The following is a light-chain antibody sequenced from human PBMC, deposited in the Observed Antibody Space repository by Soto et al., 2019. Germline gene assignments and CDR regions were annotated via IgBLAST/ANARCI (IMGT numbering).Light chain of an antibody. J-gene: IGKJ4*01. V-gene: IGKV3-15*01. CDR1: QSVRKN. CDR2: DAS. Sequence: EIVMTQSRATLSVSPGERATLSCRASQSVRKNLAWYQHKPGQVPRLLIYDASNRATGVPGRFSGSGSETEFTPPISSLESEDFAVYWCHQYNYWPLTFGGGAKVDIK. CDR3: HQYNYWPLT.